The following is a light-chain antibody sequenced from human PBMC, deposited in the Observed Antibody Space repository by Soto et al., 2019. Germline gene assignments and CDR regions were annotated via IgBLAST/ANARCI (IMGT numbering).Light chain of an antibody. CDR1: SSNIGSNT. J-gene: IGLJ1*01. CDR3: AAWDGRMNGRVV. CDR2: SDN. V-gene: IGLV1-44*01. Sequence: QSVLTQPPSASGTPGQRVTISCSGGSSNIGSNTVNWYQQLPGTSPKLLIYSDNQRPSGVPDRFSGSKSGTSASLAISGLQSEDEADYYCAAWDGRMNGRVVFGTGTKLTVL.